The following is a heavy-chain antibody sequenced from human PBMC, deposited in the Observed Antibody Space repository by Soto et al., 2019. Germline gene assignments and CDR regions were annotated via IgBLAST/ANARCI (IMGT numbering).Heavy chain of an antibody. CDR1: GFTVSSNY. D-gene: IGHD3-3*01. CDR3: VRDMSDFWSGPLGYYGMDV. CDR2: NYSGSST. J-gene: IGHJ6*02. V-gene: IGHV3-66*01. Sequence: PGVSLRLSCAASGFTVSSNYMSWIRQAPGKRLKKETVNYSGSSTYYADNVKGRFTISRDNSKNTLYLQMNSLRAEDTAVYYCVRDMSDFWSGPLGYYGMDVWGQGTTVTVSS.